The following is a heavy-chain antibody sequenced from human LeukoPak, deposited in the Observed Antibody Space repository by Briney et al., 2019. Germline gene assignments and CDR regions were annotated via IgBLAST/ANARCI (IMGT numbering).Heavy chain of an antibody. CDR2: IGTAGDT. D-gene: IGHD3-10*01. V-gene: IGHV3-13*01. CDR3: ARGVDGSGSYLFDY. CDR1: AFTFSSYD. Sequence: GQSLTPSCAPAAFTFSSYDMHWVRQPAGNGLEWVSAIGTAGDTYYPGSVKGRFTISRENAKNSLYLQMNSLRAGDTAVYYCARGVDGSGSYLFDYWGQGTLVTVSS. J-gene: IGHJ4*02.